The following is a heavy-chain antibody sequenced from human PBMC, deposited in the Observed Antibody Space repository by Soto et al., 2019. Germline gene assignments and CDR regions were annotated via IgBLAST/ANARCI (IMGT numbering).Heavy chain of an antibody. CDR1: GGTFSSYG. CDR2: ISAYNGNT. J-gene: IGHJ4*02. V-gene: IGHV1-18*01. Sequence: ASVKVSCKASGGTFSSYGISWVRQAPGQGLEWMGWISAYNGNTNYAQKLQGRVTMTTDTSTSTAYMELRSLRSDDTAVYYCARGGGTYYYDSSGFDYWGQGTLVTVSS. CDR3: ARGGGTYYYDSSGFDY. D-gene: IGHD3-22*01.